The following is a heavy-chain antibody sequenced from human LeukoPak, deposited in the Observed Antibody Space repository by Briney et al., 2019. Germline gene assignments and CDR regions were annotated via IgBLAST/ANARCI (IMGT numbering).Heavy chain of an antibody. Sequence: PGRSLRLSCAASGFTFSSYGMHWVRQAPGKGLEWVAVISYDGSNKYYADSVKGRFTIPRDNSKNTVYLQMNSLRAEDTAVYYCALHTRDCSDDVCSSLVFDYWGQGTLVTVSS. CDR2: ISYDGSNK. J-gene: IGHJ4*02. CDR1: GFTFSSYG. V-gene: IGHV3-30*03. CDR3: ALHTRDCSDDVCSSLVFDY. D-gene: IGHD2-8*01.